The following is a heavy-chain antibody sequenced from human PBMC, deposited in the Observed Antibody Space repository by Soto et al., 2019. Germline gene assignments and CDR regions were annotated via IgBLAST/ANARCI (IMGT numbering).Heavy chain of an antibody. D-gene: IGHD7-27*01. CDR3: ERHPLTGEPSRHGMDV. CDR2: IDPSDSYT. CDR1: GYSFTSYW. V-gene: IGHV5-10-1*01. Sequence: GESLKISCKGSGYSFTSYWISWVRQMPGKGLEWMGRIDPSDSYTNYSPSFQGHVIISADKSISTAYLQWSSLKASDTAMYYCERHPLTGEPSRHGMDVWGQGTTVTVSS. J-gene: IGHJ6*02.